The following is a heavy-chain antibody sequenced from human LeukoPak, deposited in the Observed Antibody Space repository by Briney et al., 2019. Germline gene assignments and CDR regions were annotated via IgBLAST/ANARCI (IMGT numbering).Heavy chain of an antibody. J-gene: IGHJ6*02. CDR2: IYYSGST. CDR3: ARDEIAAVLSGIYYYGMDV. CDR1: GGSVSSGSCY. V-gene: IGHV4-61*01. Sequence: SETLSLTCTVSGGSVSSGSCYWSWIRQPPGKGLEWIGYIYYSGSTNYNPSLKSRVTISVDTSKNQFSLKLSSVTAADTAVYYCARDEIAAVLSGIYYYGMDVWGQGTTVTVSS. D-gene: IGHD6-13*01.